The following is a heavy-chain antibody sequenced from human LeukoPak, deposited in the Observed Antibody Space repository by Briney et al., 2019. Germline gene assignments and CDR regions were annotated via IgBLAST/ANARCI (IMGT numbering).Heavy chain of an antibody. CDR3: AREKGYYYDSSGYPRPDAFDI. V-gene: IGHV1-69*05. CDR1: GGTFSSYA. Sequence: SVKVSCEASGGTFSSYAISWVRQAPGKGLEWMGGIIPIFGTANYAQKFQGRVTITTDESTSTAYMELSSLRSEDTAVYYCAREKGYYYDSSGYPRPDAFDIWGQGTMVTVSS. J-gene: IGHJ3*02. D-gene: IGHD3-22*01. CDR2: IIPIFGTA.